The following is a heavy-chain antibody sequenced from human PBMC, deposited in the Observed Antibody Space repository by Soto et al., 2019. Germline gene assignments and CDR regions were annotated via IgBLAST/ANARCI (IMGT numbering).Heavy chain of an antibody. J-gene: IGHJ5*02. CDR2: ISGSGGST. V-gene: IGHV3-23*01. Sequence: EVQLLESGGGLVQPGGSLRLSCAASGFPFSSYAMSWVRQAPGKGLGWVSAISGSGGSTYYADSVKGRFTISRDNSKNALYLQMTSLRAEDAAVYYCAKGHDIVVVVAATLGRGTLVTVSS. D-gene: IGHD2-15*01. CDR1: GFPFSSYA. CDR3: AKGHDIVVVVAAT.